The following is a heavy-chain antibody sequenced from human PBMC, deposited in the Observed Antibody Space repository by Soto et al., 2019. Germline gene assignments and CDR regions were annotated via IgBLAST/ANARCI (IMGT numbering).Heavy chain of an antibody. CDR1: GFTFSSYA. J-gene: IGHJ6*02. V-gene: IGHV3-23*01. Sequence: GSMVLCFAASGFTFSSYAMSWVRQAPGKGLEWVSAISGSGGSTYYADSVKGRFTISRDNSKNTLYLQMNSLRAEDTAVYYCARPSWFPNYHYGRYVWCQGTTVTVCS. CDR2: ISGSGGST. D-gene: IGHD3-10*01. CDR3: ARPSWFPNYHYGRYV.